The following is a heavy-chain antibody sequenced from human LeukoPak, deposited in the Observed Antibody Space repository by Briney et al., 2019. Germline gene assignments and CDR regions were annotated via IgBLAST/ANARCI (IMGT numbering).Heavy chain of an antibody. CDR3: ARGAVAAADTYYYYYYMDV. D-gene: IGHD6-13*01. J-gene: IGHJ6*03. V-gene: IGHV1-18*01. CDR2: ISAYNGNT. Sequence: AAVQVSCKASGYTFTRYGINWVRQAPGQGLEWMGWISAYNGNTNYAQKIQGRVTMTTDTSTSTAYMELRSLRSDDTAVYYCARGAVAAADTYYYYYYMDVWGKGTTVTVSS. CDR1: GYTFTRYG.